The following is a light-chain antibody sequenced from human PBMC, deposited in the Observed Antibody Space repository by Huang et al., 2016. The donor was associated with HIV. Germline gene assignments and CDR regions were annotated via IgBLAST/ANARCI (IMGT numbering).Light chain of an antibody. Sequence: EIVLTQSPGTLSLSPGERATLSCRASQSVSGNYFAWYQEKPVQAPRLLIYGASGRATGIPDRFSGSGSGTDFTLTISRLEPEDFAVYYCQQYGGSPITFGQGTRLAIK. V-gene: IGKV3-20*01. CDR1: QSVSGNY. CDR2: GAS. CDR3: QQYGGSPIT. J-gene: IGKJ5*01.